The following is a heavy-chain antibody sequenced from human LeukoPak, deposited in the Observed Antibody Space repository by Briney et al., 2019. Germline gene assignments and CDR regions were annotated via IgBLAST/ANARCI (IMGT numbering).Heavy chain of an antibody. CDR2: FDPEDGET. CDR3: ATGEKGYCSSTSCRNFDY. D-gene: IGHD2-2*01. V-gene: IGHV1-24*01. J-gene: IGHJ4*02. Sequence: ASAKVSCKASGYTFPSYFMHWVRQAPGKGLEWMGGFDPEDGETIYAQKFQGRVTMTEDTSTDTAYMELSSLRSEDTAVYYCATGEKGYCSSTSCRNFDYWGQGTLVTVSS. CDR1: GYTFPSYF.